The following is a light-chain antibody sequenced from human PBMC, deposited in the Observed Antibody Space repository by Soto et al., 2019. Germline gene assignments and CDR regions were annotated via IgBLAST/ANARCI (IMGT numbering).Light chain of an antibody. Sequence: EIQLTQSPSSLSAYVGQRVNVTFRSSQGINNYLAWFQQRPGKAPKSLIYGASSLHTGVPSKFSGSGSGTDFTLTISSLQTEDFATYYCKQYYNFPPTFGQGTKVDIK. CDR3: KQYYNFPPT. CDR1: QGINNY. CDR2: GAS. V-gene: IGKV1-16*02. J-gene: IGKJ1*01.